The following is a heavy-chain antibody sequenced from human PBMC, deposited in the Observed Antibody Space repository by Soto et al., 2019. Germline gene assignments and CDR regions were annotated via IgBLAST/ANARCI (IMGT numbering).Heavy chain of an antibody. D-gene: IGHD3-10*01. CDR3: AKDKRGRTRGVIADYYYGMDV. J-gene: IGHJ6*02. Sequence: GGSLRLSCAASGFTFSSYAMSWVRQAPGKGLEWVSAISGSGGSTYYADSVKGRFTISRDNSKNTLYLQMNSLRAEDTAVYYCAKDKRGRTRGVIADYYYGMDVWGQGTTVTVSS. CDR2: ISGSGGST. CDR1: GFTFSSYA. V-gene: IGHV3-23*01.